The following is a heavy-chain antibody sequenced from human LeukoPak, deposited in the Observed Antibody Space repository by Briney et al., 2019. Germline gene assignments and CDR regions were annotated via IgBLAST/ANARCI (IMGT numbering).Heavy chain of an antibody. J-gene: IGHJ4*02. Sequence: SVKVSCKASGGTFSSYAMSWVRQAPGQGLEWMGGIIPIFGTANYAQKFQGRVTITADESTSTAYMELSSLRPEDTAVYYCARVGDYGSGSYFFDYWGQGTLVTVSS. V-gene: IGHV1-69*01. CDR3: ARVGDYGSGSYFFDY. CDR2: IIPIFGTA. D-gene: IGHD3-10*01. CDR1: GGTFSSYA.